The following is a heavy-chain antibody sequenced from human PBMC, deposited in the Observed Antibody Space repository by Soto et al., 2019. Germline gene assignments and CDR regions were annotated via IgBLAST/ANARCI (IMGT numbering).Heavy chain of an antibody. V-gene: IGHV5-10-1*01. J-gene: IGHJ4*02. Sequence: GESLKISCKGSGYSFTSYWISWVRQMPGKGLKWMGRIDPSDSYTNYSPYFQGHVTNSADKSISTAYLQWSSLKASETAMYYCAIGMGPLGYCSGGSCYSALDYWGQGTLVTVSS. CDR1: GYSFTSYW. CDR3: AIGMGPLGYCSGGSCYSALDY. CDR2: IDPSDSYT. D-gene: IGHD2-15*01.